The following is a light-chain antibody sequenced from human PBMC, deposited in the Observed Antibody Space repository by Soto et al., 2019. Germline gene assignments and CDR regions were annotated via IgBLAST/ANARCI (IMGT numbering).Light chain of an antibody. CDR1: QSVSSSY. CDR3: QQYGTSPST. J-gene: IGKJ3*01. Sequence: EIVLTQSPATLSLSPGERATLSCGASQSVSSSYLAWYQQKPGLATRLLIYDASSRATGIPDRFSGSGSGTDFTLTISRLEAEDFAVYYCQQYGTSPSTFGPGTKVDIK. V-gene: IGKV3D-20*01. CDR2: DAS.